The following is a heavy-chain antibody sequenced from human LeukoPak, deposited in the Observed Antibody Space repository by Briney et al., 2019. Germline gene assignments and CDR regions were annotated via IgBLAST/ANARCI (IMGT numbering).Heavy chain of an antibody. CDR2: IWYDGSNQ. J-gene: IGHJ4*02. CDR1: GFTFSTHG. Sequence: PGGSLRLSWAASGFTFSTHGMHWIRHVPGKGLEWVAVIWYDGSNQNYPDSVKGRFTITRDNSKNMLYLQMNSLRDEDTAVYYCARDRSPRYFDYWGQGTLVTVSS. V-gene: IGHV3-33*01. CDR3: ARDRSPRYFDY.